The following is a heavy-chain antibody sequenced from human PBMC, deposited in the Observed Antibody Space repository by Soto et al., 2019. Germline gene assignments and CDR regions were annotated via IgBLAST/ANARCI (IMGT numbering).Heavy chain of an antibody. CDR3: ARAVPLRGYNF. J-gene: IGHJ4*02. CDR1: GYTFTYYA. CDR2: INAGNGDT. V-gene: IGHV1-3*01. Sequence: ASVKVSCKASGYTFTYYAIHWMRQAPGQRPEWMAWINAGNGDTKYSQKFQGRVTITRDTSASTAYMELSSLRSEDSATYYYARAVPLRGYNFWGQGTLVTVSS. D-gene: IGHD5-18*01.